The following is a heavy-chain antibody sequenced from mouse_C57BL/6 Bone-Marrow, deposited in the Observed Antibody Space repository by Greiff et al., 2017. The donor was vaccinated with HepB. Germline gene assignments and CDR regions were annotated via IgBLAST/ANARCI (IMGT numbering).Heavy chain of an antibody. V-gene: IGHV1-69*01. D-gene: IGHD4-1*02. Sequence: VQLQQPGAELVMPGASVKLSCKASGYTFTSYWMHWVKQRPGQGLEWIGEIDPSDSYTKYNQKFKGKSTLTVDKSSSTAYMQLSSLTSEDSAVYYCASSNWDDYAMDYWGQGTSVTVSS. J-gene: IGHJ4*01. CDR1: GYTFTSYW. CDR2: IDPSDSYT. CDR3: ASSNWDDYAMDY.